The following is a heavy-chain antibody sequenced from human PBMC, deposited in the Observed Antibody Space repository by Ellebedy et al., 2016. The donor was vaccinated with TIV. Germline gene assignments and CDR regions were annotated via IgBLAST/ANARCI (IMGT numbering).Heavy chain of an antibody. CDR3: ARDAYPYAMDV. Sequence: PGGSLRLSCAASGFNFIRYGMHWVRQAPGKGLEWVAVLLYDGSSQYYADSVKGRFTISRDYSKNTLYLQMNSLRVEDTALYYCARDAYPYAMDVWGQGTTVTVSS. CDR1: GFNFIRYG. V-gene: IGHV3-30*03. J-gene: IGHJ6*02. D-gene: IGHD2-2*02. CDR2: LLYDGSSQ.